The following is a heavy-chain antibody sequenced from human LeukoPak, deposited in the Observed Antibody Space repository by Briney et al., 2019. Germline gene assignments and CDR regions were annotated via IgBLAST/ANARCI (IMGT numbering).Heavy chain of an antibody. D-gene: IGHD3-10*01. CDR2: IGSTSKII. CDR1: GFTFSDYH. J-gene: IGHJ4*02. V-gene: IGHV3-11*01. CDR3: ARVTTSGSYKFDY. Sequence: GGSLRLSCAASGFTFSDYHMNWIRQAPGKGLEWISYIGSTSKIIYYADSVKGRFTISRDNAKNSLVLHMNSLRAEDTAVYYCARVTTSGSYKFDYWGQGTLVTVSS.